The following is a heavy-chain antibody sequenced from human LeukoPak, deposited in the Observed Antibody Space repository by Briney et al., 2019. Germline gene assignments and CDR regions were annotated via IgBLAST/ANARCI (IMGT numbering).Heavy chain of an antibody. Sequence: ASVKVSCKASGYTFTSYDINWVRQATGQGLEWMGWMNPNSGNTGYAQKFQGRVTITRNTSISTAYMELSSVRSEDTAVYYCARAGYSYGYAPDYWGQGTLVTVSS. CDR2: MNPNSGNT. J-gene: IGHJ4*02. CDR1: GYTFTSYD. V-gene: IGHV1-8*03. CDR3: ARAGYSYGYAPDY. D-gene: IGHD5-18*01.